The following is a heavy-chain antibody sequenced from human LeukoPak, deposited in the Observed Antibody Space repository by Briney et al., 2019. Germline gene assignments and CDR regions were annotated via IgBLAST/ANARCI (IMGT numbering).Heavy chain of an antibody. Sequence: GGSLRLSCVASGFSFSTYWMSWVRQAPGKGLEWVANIKQDGSEKYYVDSVKGRFTISRDNAKNSLYLQMNSLRAEDTAVYYCARVSINDYYDSSGYPSILYYFDYWGQGTLVTVSS. CDR2: IKQDGSEK. CDR1: GFSFSTYW. CDR3: ARVSINDYYDSSGYPSILYYFDY. J-gene: IGHJ4*02. D-gene: IGHD3-22*01. V-gene: IGHV3-7*01.